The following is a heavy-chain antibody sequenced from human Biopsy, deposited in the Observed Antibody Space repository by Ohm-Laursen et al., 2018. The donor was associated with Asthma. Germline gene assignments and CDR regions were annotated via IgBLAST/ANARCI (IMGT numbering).Heavy chain of an antibody. V-gene: IGHV3-23*01. CDR3: VKDTLIDSKNYYTFEV. D-gene: IGHD3-22*01. Sequence: GSLRLSCTAFGFAFSNYPMSWARQAPGKGLAWVGTIRPGQPDIDYEPPVRGRFFISRDDSKNTLYLDMTSLRAEDTAVYYCVKDTLIDSKNYYTFEVWGQGTMVTVSS. CDR2: IRPGQPDI. CDR1: GFAFSNYP. J-gene: IGHJ3*01.